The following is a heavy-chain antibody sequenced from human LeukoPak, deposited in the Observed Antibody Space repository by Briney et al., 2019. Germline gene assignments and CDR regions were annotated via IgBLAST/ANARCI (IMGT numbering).Heavy chain of an antibody. Sequence: PGGSLRLSCVASAFTVSTNYMIWVRQAPGKGLEWVSLIYGDGSTYYADSVKGRVTISRDNSKNTVFLQMNSLRAEDTAVYYCARDPIVVLDDTNLHSGYYYYGMDVWGQGTSVTVSS. CDR2: IYGDGST. CDR3: ARDPIVVLDDTNLHSGYYYYGMDV. V-gene: IGHV3-66*01. J-gene: IGHJ6*02. D-gene: IGHD2-15*01. CDR1: AFTVSTNY.